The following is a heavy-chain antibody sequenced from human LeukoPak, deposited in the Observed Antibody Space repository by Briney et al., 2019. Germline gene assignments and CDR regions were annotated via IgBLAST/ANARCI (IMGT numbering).Heavy chain of an antibody. D-gene: IGHD3-10*01. Sequence: PGGSLRLSCAASGFSFSSYGMHWVRQAPGKGLEWVAVIWYDGSNKYYADSVKGRFTISRDNAKNSLYLQMNSLRAEDTALYYCARARGYYYYYSLDVWGQGTTVTVSS. CDR2: IWYDGSNK. V-gene: IGHV3-33*01. CDR1: GFSFSSYG. CDR3: ARARGYYYYYSLDV. J-gene: IGHJ6*02.